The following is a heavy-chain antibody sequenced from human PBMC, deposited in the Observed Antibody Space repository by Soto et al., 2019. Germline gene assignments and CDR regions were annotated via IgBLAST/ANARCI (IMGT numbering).Heavy chain of an antibody. J-gene: IGHJ4*02. CDR3: ARANYGSHWQIDY. CDR2: IWSDGSNE. Sequence: QAQLVESGGGVVQPGRSLRLSWAASGFTFSSYGMHWVRQAPGKGLEWVAVIWSDGSNEYYADSVKGRFTISRDNSKNTLYLQMSSLRAEDTAVYYCARANYGSHWQIDYWGQGTMVTVSS. D-gene: IGHD3-16*01. V-gene: IGHV3-33*01. CDR1: GFTFSSYG.